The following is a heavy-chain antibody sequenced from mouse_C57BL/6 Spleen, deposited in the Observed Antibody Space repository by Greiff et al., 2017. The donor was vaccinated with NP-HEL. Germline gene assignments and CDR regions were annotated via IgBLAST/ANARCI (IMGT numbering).Heavy chain of an antibody. V-gene: IGHV1-59*01. CDR2: IDPSDSYT. CDR1: GYTFTSYW. J-gene: IGHJ2*01. Sequence: QVQLKQPGAELVRPGTSVKLSCKASGYTFTSYWMHWVKQRPGQGLEWIGVIDPSDSYTNYNQKFKGKATLTVDTSSSTAYMQLSSLTSEDSAVYYCARGGVVPLDFDYWGQGTTLTVSS. D-gene: IGHD1-1*01. CDR3: ARGGVVPLDFDY.